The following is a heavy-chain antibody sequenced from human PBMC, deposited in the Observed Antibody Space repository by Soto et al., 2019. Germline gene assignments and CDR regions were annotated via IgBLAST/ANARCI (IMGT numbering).Heavy chain of an antibody. CDR1: GYSFTSYW. D-gene: IGHD3-22*01. CDR3: ARHAPYYYDSSGYYKLGV. V-gene: IGHV5-10-1*01. Sequence: GESLKISCKGSGYSFTSYWISWVRQMPGKGLEWMGRIDPSDSCTNYSPSFQGHVTISADKSISTAYLQWSSLKASDTAMYYCARHAPYYYDSSGYYKLGVWGQGTTVTVSS. J-gene: IGHJ6*02. CDR2: IDPSDSCT.